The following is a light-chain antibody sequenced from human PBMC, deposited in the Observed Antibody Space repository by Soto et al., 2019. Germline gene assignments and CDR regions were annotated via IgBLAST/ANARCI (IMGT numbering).Light chain of an antibody. CDR1: QSVSSD. V-gene: IGKV3-15*01. Sequence: EIVMTQSPATLSVSPVERASLYCRASQSVSSDLAWYQHKPGQAPRLLIYGASTRATGIPARFSGRGSGTEFTLTISSLQSVDFAVYYCQQYDKWPQKFGQGTKVDIK. J-gene: IGKJ1*01. CDR3: QQYDKWPQK. CDR2: GAS.